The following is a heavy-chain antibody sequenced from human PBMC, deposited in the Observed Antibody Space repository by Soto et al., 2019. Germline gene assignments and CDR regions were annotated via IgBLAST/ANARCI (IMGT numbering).Heavy chain of an antibody. Sequence: SETLSLTCTVSGGSISSGDYYWSWIRQPPGKGLEWIGYIYYSGSTYYNPSLKSRVTISVDTSKNQFSLKLSSVTAADTAVYYCAGERYCSSTSCFTPNWFDPWGQGTLVTVSS. CDR1: GGSISSGDYY. J-gene: IGHJ5*02. CDR3: AGERYCSSTSCFTPNWFDP. D-gene: IGHD2-2*01. CDR2: IYYSGST. V-gene: IGHV4-30-4*01.